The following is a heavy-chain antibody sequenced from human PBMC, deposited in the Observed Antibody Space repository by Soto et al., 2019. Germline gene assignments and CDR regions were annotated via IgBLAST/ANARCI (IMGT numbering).Heavy chain of an antibody. Sequence: GGSLRLSCAASGFTFNSYSMNWVRQAPGKGLEWVSYISSSSTTKYYTDSVKGRFTISRDNAKNSLYLQMNSLRDDDTAVYYCARGRGDYDDSGYYNNEGQFDTWGKETLVTVSS. J-gene: IGHJ4*02. V-gene: IGHV3-48*02. CDR3: ARGRGDYDDSGYYNNEGQFDT. CDR1: GFTFNSYS. CDR2: ISSSSTTK. D-gene: IGHD3-22*01.